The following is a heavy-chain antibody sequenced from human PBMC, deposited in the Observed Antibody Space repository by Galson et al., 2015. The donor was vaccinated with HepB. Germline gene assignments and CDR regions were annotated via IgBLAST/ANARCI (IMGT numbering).Heavy chain of an antibody. CDR1: GFTFSDYY. Sequence: SLRLSCAASGFTFSDYYMSWIRQAPGKGLEWVSYISSSSSYTNYADSVKGRFTISRDNAKNSLYLQMNSLRAEDTAVYYCARDRGSSGWYVTNWLDPWGQGTLVTVSS. CDR2: ISSSSSYT. D-gene: IGHD6-19*01. CDR3: ARDRGSSGWYVTNWLDP. J-gene: IGHJ5*02. V-gene: IGHV3-11*05.